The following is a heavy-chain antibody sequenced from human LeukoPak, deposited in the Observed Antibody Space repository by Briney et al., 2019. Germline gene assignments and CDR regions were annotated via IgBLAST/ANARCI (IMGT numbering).Heavy chain of an antibody. CDR3: ARQPRYCSGGSCLDDAFDI. J-gene: IGHJ3*02. CDR2: IYYSGST. V-gene: IGHV4-39*01. Sequence: PSETLSLTCTVSGGSLSSSRYYWGWIRQPPGKGLEWIGSIYYSGSTYYNPPLKSRVTISVDTSKNQFSLKLSSVTAADTAVYYCARQPRYCSGGSCLDDAFDIWGQGTMVTVSS. CDR1: GGSLSSSRYY. D-gene: IGHD2-15*01.